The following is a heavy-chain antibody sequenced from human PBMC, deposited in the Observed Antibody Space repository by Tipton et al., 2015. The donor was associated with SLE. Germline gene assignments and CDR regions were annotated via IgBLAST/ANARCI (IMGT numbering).Heavy chain of an antibody. J-gene: IGHJ4*02. CDR1: GGSISSGSYY. V-gene: IGHV4-39*07. CDR2: IYYSGST. Sequence: TLSLTCTVSGGSISSGSYYWSWIRQPAGKGLEWIGSIYYSGSTYYNPSLKSRVTIPVDTSKNQFSLKLSSVTAADTAVYYYAVHDYGDYVIYWGQGTLVTVSS. CDR3: AVHDYGDYVIY. D-gene: IGHD4-17*01.